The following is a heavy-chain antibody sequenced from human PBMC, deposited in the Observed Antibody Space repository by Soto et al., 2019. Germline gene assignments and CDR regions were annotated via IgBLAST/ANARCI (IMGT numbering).Heavy chain of an antibody. CDR3: ARQIYDSDTGPNFQYYFDS. V-gene: IGHV5-10-1*01. CDR2: IDPSDSQT. CDR1: GYSFAGYW. J-gene: IGHJ4*02. D-gene: IGHD3-22*01. Sequence: GEYLKISCKGSGYSFAGYWITWVRQKPGKGLEWMGRIDPSDSQTYYSPSFRGHVTISVTKSITTVFLQWSSLRASDTAMYYCARQIYDSDTGPNFQYYFDSWGQGTPVTVSS.